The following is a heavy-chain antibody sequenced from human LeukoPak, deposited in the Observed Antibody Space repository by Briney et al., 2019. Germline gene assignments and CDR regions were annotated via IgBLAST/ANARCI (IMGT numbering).Heavy chain of an antibody. J-gene: IGHJ6*03. Sequence: GGSLRLSCAASGFTFSSLWMSWVRQAPGRGPEWVANINQDGGTTYYVASVKGRFTISRDNAKNSLSLQMSSLRAEDTAVYYCTKDRQGPNQYHMDVWGQRDQGHRLL. CDR1: GFTFSSLW. V-gene: IGHV3-7*01. CDR2: INQDGGTT. CDR3: TKDRQGPNQYHMDV.